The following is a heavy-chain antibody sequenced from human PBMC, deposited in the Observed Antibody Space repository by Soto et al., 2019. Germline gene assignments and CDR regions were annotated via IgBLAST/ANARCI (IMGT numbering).Heavy chain of an antibody. CDR3: AKDIETYSKIIGPGH. J-gene: IGHJ4*02. CDR1: GFTFSSYG. V-gene: IGHV3-30*18. D-gene: IGHD6-13*01. Sequence: GGSLRLSCAASGFTFSSYGMHWVRQAPGKGLEWVAIISYDGSQEYYADSVKGRFTISRDSSKNTLYVQMNSLRAEDTAVYYCAKDIETYSKIIGPGHWGQGTQVTVSS. CDR2: ISYDGSQE.